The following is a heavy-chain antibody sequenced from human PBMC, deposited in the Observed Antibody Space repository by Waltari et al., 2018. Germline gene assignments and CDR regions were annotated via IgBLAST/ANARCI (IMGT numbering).Heavy chain of an antibody. J-gene: IGHJ6*03. D-gene: IGHD1-1*01. Sequence: EVHLVESGGGLIQPGGSLTLSCAASGLTVGINHMTWVREPPGNGLECVSLFASSGSPTYGDSVKGRFTISRDKSKNTLYLQMNSVEAEDTAVYDCAGAEMERLDYTYYSRDVWGKGTTVTVSS. CDR1: GLTVGINH. CDR3: AGAEMERLDYTYYSRDV. V-gene: IGHV3-53*01. CDR2: FASSGSP.